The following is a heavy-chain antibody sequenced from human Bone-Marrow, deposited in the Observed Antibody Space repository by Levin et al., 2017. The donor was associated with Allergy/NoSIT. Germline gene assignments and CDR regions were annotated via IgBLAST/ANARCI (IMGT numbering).Heavy chain of an antibody. V-gene: IGHV3-30-3*01. CDR1: GFTFSSYA. J-gene: IGHJ4*02. Sequence: GGSLRLSCAASGFTFSSYAMHWVRQAPGKGLEWVAVISYDGSNKYYADSVKGRFTISRDNSKNTLYLQMNSLRAEDTAVYYCARDLEWSRNYDFWRGYLFDYWGQGTLVTVSS. CDR2: ISYDGSNK. D-gene: IGHD3-3*01. CDR3: ARDLEWSRNYDFWRGYLFDY.